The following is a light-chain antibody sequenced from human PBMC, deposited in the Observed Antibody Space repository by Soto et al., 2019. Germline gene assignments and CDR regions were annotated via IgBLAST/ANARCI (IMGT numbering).Light chain of an antibody. CDR3: QQLNSYPLT. J-gene: IGKJ4*01. CDR1: QGISSS. CDR2: AAS. V-gene: IGKV1-9*01. Sequence: DIQLPQSPSPLSASVGDRGTITCRARQGISSSLAWYQQKPGEAPELLIYAASALQSGVPSRFSGSGSGTDFTLTISSLQPEDFATYYCQQLNSYPLTFGGGTKVDIK.